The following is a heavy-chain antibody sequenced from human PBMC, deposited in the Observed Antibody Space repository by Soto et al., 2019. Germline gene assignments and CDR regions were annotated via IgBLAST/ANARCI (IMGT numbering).Heavy chain of an antibody. J-gene: IGHJ3*02. CDR1: GDSISSYY. D-gene: IGHD6-13*01. V-gene: IGHV4-59*08. CDR2: INHSGST. CDR3: ARRYSSAFDI. Sequence: SETLSLTCTVSGDSISSYYWNWMRQPPGKGLEWIGYINHSGSTNYNPSLKSRVTISVDTSKNQFSLKLSSVTAADTAVYYCARRYSSAFDIWGQGTMVTVSS.